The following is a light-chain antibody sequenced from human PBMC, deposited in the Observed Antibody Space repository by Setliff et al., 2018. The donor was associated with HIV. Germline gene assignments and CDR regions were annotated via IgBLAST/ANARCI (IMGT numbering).Light chain of an antibody. CDR2: DVS. CDR1: SSDVGNYNY. CDR3: CSYTSSLTYV. V-gene: IGLV2-14*01. Sequence: QSVLTQPASVSGSPGQSITISCTGISSDVGNYNYVSWYQEHPGKAPKLMIYDVSKRPSGVSNRFSGSKSGNTASLTTSGLQAEDEADYHCCSYTSSLTYVFGTGTKVTVL. J-gene: IGLJ1*01.